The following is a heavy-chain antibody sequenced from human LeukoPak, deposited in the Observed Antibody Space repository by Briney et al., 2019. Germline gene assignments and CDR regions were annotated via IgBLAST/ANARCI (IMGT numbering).Heavy chain of an antibody. D-gene: IGHD2-2*01. J-gene: IGHJ4*02. CDR1: GFTFSRYG. CDR3: AIIVPAAGFDY. V-gene: IGHV3-33*01. CDR2: IWYDGSNK. Sequence: GGSLRLSCAASGFTFSRYGMHWVRQAPGKGLEWVAVIWYDGSNKYYADSVKGRFTISRDNSKNTLYLQMNSLRAEDTAVYYCAIIVPAAGFDYWGQGTLVTVSS.